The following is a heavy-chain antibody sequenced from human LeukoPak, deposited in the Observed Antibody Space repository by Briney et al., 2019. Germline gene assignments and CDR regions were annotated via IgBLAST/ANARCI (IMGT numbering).Heavy chain of an antibody. D-gene: IGHD2-2*01. CDR3: AREVITPGDSDGFDL. J-gene: IGHJ3*01. Sequence: SETLSLTCTVSGGSISSANHFWSWVRQSPGEGLEWIGYIHYDGRAHYNPSLKSRVSMSLDMTKNQFSLSLSSVTAADTAIYYCAREVITPGDSDGFDLLGQGRMVSVSS. CDR2: IHYDGRA. CDR1: GGSISSANHF. V-gene: IGHV4-30-4*08.